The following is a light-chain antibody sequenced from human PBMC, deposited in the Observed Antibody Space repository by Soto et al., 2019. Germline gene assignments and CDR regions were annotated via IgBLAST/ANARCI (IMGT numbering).Light chain of an antibody. J-gene: IGLJ1*01. CDR2: DVS. V-gene: IGLV2-14*03. Sequence: QSVLTQPASVSGSSVPSITISCTGTSSDVGGYNYVSWYQHHPGKAPKLMIYDVSNRPSGVSNRFSGSKSGNTASLTISGLQPEDEADYYCSSYTTSNTRQIVFGTGTKVTVL. CDR3: SSYTTSNTRQIV. CDR1: SSDVGGYNY.